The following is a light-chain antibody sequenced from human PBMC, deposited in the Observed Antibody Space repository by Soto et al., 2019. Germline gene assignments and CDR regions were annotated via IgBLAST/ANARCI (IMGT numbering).Light chain of an antibody. J-gene: IGKJ1*01. CDR2: GAS. CDR1: QSVSSSY. Sequence: EIVLTQSPGTLSLSPGERATLSCRASQSVSSSYLAWYQQKPGQAPRILIYGASSRATGIPDRFSGSGSGTHLTLTISRLEPEDFAVYYCQQYGSSPKTFGQGTNVEIK. V-gene: IGKV3-20*01. CDR3: QQYGSSPKT.